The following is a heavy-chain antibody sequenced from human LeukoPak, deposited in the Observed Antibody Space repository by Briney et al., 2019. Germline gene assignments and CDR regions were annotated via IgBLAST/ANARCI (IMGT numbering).Heavy chain of an antibody. J-gene: IGHJ4*02. D-gene: IGHD3-9*01. V-gene: IGHV3-30*03. CDR3: AETGPTDF. Sequence: SGRSLRLSCAASGFTFSSYGTHWVRQAPGKGLEWVAAISHDGTNIHYAESVKGRFTISRDNSKNMLYLQMNSLRAEDTALYYCAETGPTDFWGQGTLVTVSS. CDR2: ISHDGTNI. CDR1: GFTFSSYG.